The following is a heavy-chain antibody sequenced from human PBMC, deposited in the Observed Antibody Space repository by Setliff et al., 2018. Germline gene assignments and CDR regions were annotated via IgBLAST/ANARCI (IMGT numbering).Heavy chain of an antibody. V-gene: IGHV3-30*02. D-gene: IGHD6-13*01. J-gene: IGHJ4*02. CDR3: ARDLGIAALGTYLDY. Sequence: PGGSLRLSCAASGFTFSAHYMDWLRQAPGKGLEWVAFVRFNGSNKEYADSVKGRFTLSRDNLKNKLYLQMNSLRVEDTAVYYCARDLGIAALGTYLDYWGLGTLVTVSS. CDR1: GFTFSAHY. CDR2: VRFNGSNK.